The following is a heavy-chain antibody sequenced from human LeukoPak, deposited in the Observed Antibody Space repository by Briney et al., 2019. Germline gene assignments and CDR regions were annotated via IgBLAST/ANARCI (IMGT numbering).Heavy chain of an antibody. D-gene: IGHD1-7*01. V-gene: IGHV1-69*04. Sequence: VKLSCKASGGTFRNYAFTWVRQAPGQGLECMGRIIPILTLANYAQNFQGRVTITADRSTNTVYMELSNLRSEDTAIYYCARGSEKWNYGLCYWGQGALGTVSS. CDR2: IIPILTLA. CDR1: GGTFRNYA. J-gene: IGHJ4*02. CDR3: ARGSEKWNYGLCY.